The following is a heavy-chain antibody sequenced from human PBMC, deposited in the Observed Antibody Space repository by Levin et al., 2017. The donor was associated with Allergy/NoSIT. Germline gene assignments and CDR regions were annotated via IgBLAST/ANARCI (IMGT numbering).Heavy chain of an antibody. Sequence: PGGSLRLSCAASGFTFSSYGMHWVRQAPGKGLEWVAVIWYDGSNKYYADPVKGRFTISRDNSKNTLYLQMNSLRAEDTAVYYCARGDDYIWGSYRYGAFDIWGQGTMVTVSS. J-gene: IGHJ3*02. CDR2: IWYDGSNK. CDR1: GFTFSSYG. CDR3: ARGDDYIWGSYRYGAFDI. V-gene: IGHV3-33*01. D-gene: IGHD3-16*02.